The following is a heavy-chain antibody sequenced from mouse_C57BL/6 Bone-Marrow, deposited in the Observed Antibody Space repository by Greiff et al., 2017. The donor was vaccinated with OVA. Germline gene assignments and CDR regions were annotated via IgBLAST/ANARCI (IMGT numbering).Heavy chain of an antibody. CDR1: GYTFTSYG. J-gene: IGHJ1*03. V-gene: IGHV1-81*01. D-gene: IGHD3-1*01. CDR3: ARSGGVFPYFDV. CDR2: IYPRSGNT. Sequence: QVQLQQPGAELARPGASVKLSCKASGYTFTSYGISWVKQRTGQGLEWIGEIYPRSGNTYYNEKFKGKATLTADKSSSTAYMELRSLTSEDSAVYFCARSGGVFPYFDVWGTGTTVTVSS.